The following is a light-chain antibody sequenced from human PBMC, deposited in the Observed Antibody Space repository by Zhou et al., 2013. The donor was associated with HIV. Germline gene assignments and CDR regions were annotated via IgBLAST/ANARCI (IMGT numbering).Light chain of an antibody. CDR2: GAS. J-gene: IGKJ2*03. CDR3: QQYGSSRYS. V-gene: IGKV3-20*01. CDR1: QSVTSSY. Sequence: EIMLTQSPGTLSLSPGVRATLSCRASQSVTSSYLAWYQQKLGQAPRLLIYGASSRATGIPDRISGSGSGTDFTLTISRLEPEDFAVYYCQQYGSSRYSFGQGTKLEIK.